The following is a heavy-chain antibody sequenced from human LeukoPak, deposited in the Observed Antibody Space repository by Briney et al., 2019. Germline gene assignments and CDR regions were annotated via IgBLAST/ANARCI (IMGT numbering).Heavy chain of an antibody. CDR1: GGSISSGSYY. J-gene: IGHJ4*02. Sequence: SQTLSLTCTVSGGSISSGSYYWRWIRQPAGTGLEWIGRIYTSGSTNYNPSLKSRVTISVDTSKNQFSLKLSSVTAADTAVYYCWIVVVPATFDYWGQGTLVTVSS. D-gene: IGHD2-2*01. CDR3: WIVVVPATFDY. V-gene: IGHV4-61*02. CDR2: IYTSGST.